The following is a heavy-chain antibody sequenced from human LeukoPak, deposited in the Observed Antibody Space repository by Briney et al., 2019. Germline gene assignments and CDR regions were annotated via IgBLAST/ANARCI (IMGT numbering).Heavy chain of an antibody. CDR2: INHSGST. CDR1: GGSFSGYY. J-gene: IGHJ5*02. CDR3: ARALVVYCSSTSCYPGWFDP. D-gene: IGHD2-2*01. Sequence: SETLSLTCAVYGGSFSGYYWSWIRQPPGKGLEWIGEINHSGSTNYNPSLKSRVTISVDRSKNQFSLKLSSVTAADTAVYYCARALVVYCSSTSCYPGWFDPWGQGTLVTVSS. V-gene: IGHV4-34*01.